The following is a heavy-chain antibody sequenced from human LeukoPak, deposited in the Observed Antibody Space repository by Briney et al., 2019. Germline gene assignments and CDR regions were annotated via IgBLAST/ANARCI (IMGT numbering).Heavy chain of an antibody. CDR3: AKELRITMIVAVITYTAFDI. CDR2: ISGSGGST. J-gene: IGHJ3*02. CDR1: GFTFSSYA. Sequence: PGGSLRLSCAASGFTFSSYAMSWVRQAPGKGLEWVSAISGSGGSTYYADSVKGRFTISRDNSKNTLYLQMNSLRAEDTAVYYCAKELRITMIVAVITYTAFDIWGQGTMVTVSS. D-gene: IGHD3-22*01. V-gene: IGHV3-23*01.